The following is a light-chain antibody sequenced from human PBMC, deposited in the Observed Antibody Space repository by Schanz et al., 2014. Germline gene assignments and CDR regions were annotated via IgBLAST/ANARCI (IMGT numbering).Light chain of an antibody. Sequence: SYELTQPLSVSVALGQTARITCGATNIGSKNVHWYQQKAGQAPVLVISRDTNRPSGIPDRFSASNSRNTATLTISRAQAGDEADYYCQVWDTYGVFGGGTQLTVL. CDR3: QVWDTYGV. J-gene: IGLJ7*01. V-gene: IGLV3-9*01. CDR1: NIGSKN. CDR2: RDT.